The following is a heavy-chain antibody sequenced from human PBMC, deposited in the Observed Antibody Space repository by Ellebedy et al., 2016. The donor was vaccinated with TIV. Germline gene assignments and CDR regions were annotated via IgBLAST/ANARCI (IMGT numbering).Heavy chain of an antibody. CDR1: GFTFSTYP. Sequence: GGSLRLXCVASGFTFSTYPMNWVRQAPGKGLERISYISGNSQAIYQAESVRGRFTISRDNAMNSVFLQMNSLRAEDTAVYFCARGEGWIDNWGQGTLVTVSS. J-gene: IGHJ4*02. CDR2: ISGNSQAI. V-gene: IGHV3-48*04. CDR3: ARGEGWIDN. D-gene: IGHD5-24*01.